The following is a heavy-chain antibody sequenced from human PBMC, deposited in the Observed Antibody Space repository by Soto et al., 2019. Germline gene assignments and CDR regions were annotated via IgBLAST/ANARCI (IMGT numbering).Heavy chain of an antibody. CDR1: GGSISSYY. Sequence: QVQLQESGPGLVKPSETLSLTCTVSGGSISSYYWSWIRQPPGKGLEWIGYIYYSGSTNYNPSLKSRLTISVDTSKNQFSLKLSSVTAADPAVYYCARRYGYSFDYWGQGTLVTVSS. V-gene: IGHV4-59*08. J-gene: IGHJ4*02. CDR2: IYYSGST. D-gene: IGHD1-1*01. CDR3: ARRYGYSFDY.